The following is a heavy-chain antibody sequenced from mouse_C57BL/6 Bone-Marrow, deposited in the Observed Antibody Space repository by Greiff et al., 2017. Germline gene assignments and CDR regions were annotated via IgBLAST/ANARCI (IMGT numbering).Heavy chain of an antibody. CDR2: FYPRSGNT. J-gene: IGHJ3*01. D-gene: IGHD3-2*02. CDR3: ARQLRLPSFAY. V-gene: IGHV1-81*01. Sequence: QVQLQQSGAELARPGASVKLSCKASGYTFTSYGISWVKQRTGQGLEWIGEFYPRSGNTYYNEKFKGKATLTADKSSSTAYMELRSLTSEDSAVYFCARQLRLPSFAYWGQGTLVTVSA. CDR1: GYTFTSYG.